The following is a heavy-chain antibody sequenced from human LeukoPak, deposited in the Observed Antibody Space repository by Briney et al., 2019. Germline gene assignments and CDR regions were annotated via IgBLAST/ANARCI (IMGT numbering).Heavy chain of an antibody. CDR2: ISWNSGSI. CDR3: AKGTTVTSAFGF. J-gene: IGHJ3*01. CDR1: GFTFDDYA. Sequence: PGRSLRLSCAASGFTFDDYAMHWVRQAPGKGLEWVSGISWNSGSIGYADSVKGRFTISRDNAKNSLYLQKNSLRAEDTALYYCAKGTTVTSAFGFWGQGTMVTVSS. D-gene: IGHD4-17*01. V-gene: IGHV3-9*01.